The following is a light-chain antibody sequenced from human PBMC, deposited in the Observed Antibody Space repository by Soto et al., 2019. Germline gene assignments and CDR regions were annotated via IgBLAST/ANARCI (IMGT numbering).Light chain of an antibody. CDR3: QSSDSSLSGSVV. CDR1: SSNIGARSD. J-gene: IGLJ2*01. CDR2: GNT. Sequence: QAVVTQPPSVSGAPGQRVTISCTGSSSNIGARSDVHWYQQLPGTAPKLLIYGNTHRPSGVPDRFSGSKSGTSASLAITGLQAEDEADYYCQSSDSSLSGSVVFGGGTKVTVL. V-gene: IGLV1-40*01.